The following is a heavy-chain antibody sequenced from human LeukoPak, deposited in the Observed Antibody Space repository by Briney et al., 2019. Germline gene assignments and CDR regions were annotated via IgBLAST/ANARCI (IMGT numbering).Heavy chain of an antibody. D-gene: IGHD4-17*01. CDR2: ISGSGGST. CDR3: AKDRDYVNYFDY. CDR1: GFTFSSYA. V-gene: IGHV3-23*01. J-gene: IGHJ4*02. Sequence: GGSLRLSCAASGFTFSSYAMSWVRQAPGQGLEWVSAISGSGGSTYYADSVKGRFTISRDNSKNTLYLQTNSLRAEDTAVYYCAKDRDYVNYFDYWGQGTLVTVSS.